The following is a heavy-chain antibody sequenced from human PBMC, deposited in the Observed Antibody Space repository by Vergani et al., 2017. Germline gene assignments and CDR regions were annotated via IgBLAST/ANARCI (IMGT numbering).Heavy chain of an antibody. V-gene: IGHV3-23*01. CDR3: AKANPRNSGYDYLYYYHAMDV. CDR2: ISGSGGST. CDR1: GFTFNHFA. D-gene: IGHD5-12*01. J-gene: IGHJ6*02. Sequence: EVQLSESGGDLVQPGGSLRLSCAASGFTFNHFAMNWVRQAPGKGLEWVSGISGSGGSTYYAGYVKGRFTISRDSSKNTLYLQMNSLSAGDTAVYYCAKANPRNSGYDYLYYYHAMDVWGQGTTVTVSS.